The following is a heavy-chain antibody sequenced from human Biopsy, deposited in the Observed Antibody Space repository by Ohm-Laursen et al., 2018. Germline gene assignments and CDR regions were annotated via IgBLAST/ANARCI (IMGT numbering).Heavy chain of an antibody. CDR1: GVSITAYY. Sequence: SDTLSLTCTVSGVSITAYYWSWIRQPPGKGLECIGNIHHSGSTNYNPSLKSRLTISVDTSKNQFSLQLTSVTAADTAMFFCARLFRLDDYWNDDPPDGFDVWGQGTMVTVSS. J-gene: IGHJ3*01. CDR2: IHHSGST. V-gene: IGHV4-59*07. D-gene: IGHD3-3*01. CDR3: ARLFRLDDYWNDDPPDGFDV.